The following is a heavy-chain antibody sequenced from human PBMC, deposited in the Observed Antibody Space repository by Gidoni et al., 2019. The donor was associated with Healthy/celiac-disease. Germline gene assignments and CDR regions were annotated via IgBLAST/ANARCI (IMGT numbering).Heavy chain of an antibody. V-gene: IGHV4-39*01. D-gene: IGHD3-22*01. Sequence: QLQLQESGPGLVKPSDTLSLTCTVSGGSISSSSDYWGWIRQPPGKGLEWIGSIYYSGSTYYNPSLKSRVTISVVTSKKQFSLKLSSVTAADTAVYYCARQSPYNYDSSVHDYWGQGTLVTVSS. J-gene: IGHJ4*02. CDR2: IYYSGST. CDR3: ARQSPYNYDSSVHDY. CDR1: GGSISSSSDY.